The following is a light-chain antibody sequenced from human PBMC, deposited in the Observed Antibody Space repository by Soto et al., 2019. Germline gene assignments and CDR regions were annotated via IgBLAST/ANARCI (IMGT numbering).Light chain of an antibody. CDR3: SSYTSSNTLLYV. CDR2: EVN. Sequence: QSVLTQPASLSRSPGQSITISCTGTSSDIGAYNYVSWYQQHPDKAPKLMIYEVNNRPSGISNRFSGSKSGNTASLTISGLQAEDEADYYCSSYTSSNTLLYVFGTGTKVTVL. J-gene: IGLJ1*01. V-gene: IGLV2-14*01. CDR1: SSDIGAYNY.